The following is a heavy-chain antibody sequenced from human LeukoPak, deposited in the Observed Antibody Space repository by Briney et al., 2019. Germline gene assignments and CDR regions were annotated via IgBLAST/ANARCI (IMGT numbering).Heavy chain of an antibody. J-gene: IGHJ4*02. Sequence: PSETLSLTCAVYGGSFSGYYWSWIRQPPGKGLEWIGEINHSGSTNYNPSLKSRVTISVDTSKNQFPLKLSSVTAADTAVYYCARGGIAVADLDYWGQGTLVTVSS. CDR1: GGSFSGYY. CDR2: INHSGST. CDR3: ARGGIAVADLDY. V-gene: IGHV4-34*01. D-gene: IGHD6-19*01.